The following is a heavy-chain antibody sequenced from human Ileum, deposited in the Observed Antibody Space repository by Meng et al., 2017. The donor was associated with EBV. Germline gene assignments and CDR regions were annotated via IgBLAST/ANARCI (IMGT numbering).Heavy chain of an antibody. CDR2: INAGNGNT. D-gene: IGHD3-9*01. CDR3: ARDYDILTGYYNVMGWFDP. CDR1: GYTFTSYA. Sequence: QVRLVQSWAELKKPGASVKVSCKASGYTFTSYAMHWVRQAPGQRLEWMGWINAGNGNTKYSQKFQGRVTITRDTSASTAYMELSSLRSEDTAVYYCARDYDILTGYYNVMGWFDPWGQGTLVTVSS. V-gene: IGHV1-3*01. J-gene: IGHJ5*02.